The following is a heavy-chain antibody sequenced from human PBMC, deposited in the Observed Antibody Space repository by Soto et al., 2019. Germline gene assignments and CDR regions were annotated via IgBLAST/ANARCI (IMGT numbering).Heavy chain of an antibody. CDR1: GYTFTSYD. Sequence: ASVKVSCKASGYTFTSYDINWVRQATGQGLEWMGWMNPNSGNTGYAQKFQGRVTMNSHTIISTAYMELISLRSEETAVYYCARGDRVAYYDILTGYNYCYGMDVWGQVTTVTVSS. J-gene: IGHJ6*02. CDR2: MNPNSGNT. V-gene: IGHV1-8*01. D-gene: IGHD3-9*01. CDR3: ARGDRVAYYDILTGYNYCYGMDV.